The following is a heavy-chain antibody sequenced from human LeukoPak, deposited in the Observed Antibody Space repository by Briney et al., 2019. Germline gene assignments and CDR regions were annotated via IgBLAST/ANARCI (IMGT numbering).Heavy chain of an antibody. CDR2: VGIAADT. J-gene: IGHJ4*02. V-gene: IGHV3-13*01. D-gene: IGHD6-13*01. CDR1: GFTFSDHA. Sequence: GGSLRLSCAASGFTFSDHAMHWVRQAPGKGLEWVSAVGIAADTFYPGSVKGRFTISRENAKNSLYLQMNSLRSEDTAVYHCARASRNSSTMLDFWGQGTLVTISS. CDR3: ARASRNSSTMLDF.